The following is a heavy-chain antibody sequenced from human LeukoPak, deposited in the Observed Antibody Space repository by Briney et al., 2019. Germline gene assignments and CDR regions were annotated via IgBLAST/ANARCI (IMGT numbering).Heavy chain of an antibody. V-gene: IGHV4-39*01. D-gene: IGHD2-2*01. Sequence: SETLSLTCTVSGGSISSSSYYWGWIRQPPGKGLEWIGSIYYSGSTYYNPSLKSRVTISVDTSKNQFSLKLSSVTAADTAVYYCATFPGYCSSTSCYAAFDIWGQGTMVTVSS. CDR2: IYYSGST. CDR1: GGSISSSSYY. J-gene: IGHJ3*02. CDR3: ATFPGYCSSTSCYAAFDI.